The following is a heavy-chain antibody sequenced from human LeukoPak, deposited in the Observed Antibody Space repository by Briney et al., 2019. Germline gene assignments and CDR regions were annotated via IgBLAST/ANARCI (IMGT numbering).Heavy chain of an antibody. D-gene: IGHD4-17*01. J-gene: IGHJ5*02. V-gene: IGHV4-30-4*01. CDR2: IYYSGST. CDR1: GGSISRGDYY. CDR3: ARDYGDYGFDP. Sequence: PSETLSLTCTVSGGSISRGDYYWSWIRQPPGKGLEWIGYIYYSGSTYYNPSLKSRVTISVDTSKNQFSLKLSSVTAADTAVYYCARDYGDYGFDPWGQGTLVTASS.